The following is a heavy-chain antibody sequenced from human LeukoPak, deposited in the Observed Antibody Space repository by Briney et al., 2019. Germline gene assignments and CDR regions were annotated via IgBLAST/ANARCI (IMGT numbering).Heavy chain of an antibody. CDR1: GFTFSSYA. Sequence: PGGSLRLSCAASGFTFSSYAMSWVRQAPGKGLEWVSASSGSGGSTYYADSVKGRITISRDNSKNTLYLQMNSLRAEDTAVYYCAKDPTMIVVVIPDYWGQGTLVTVSS. J-gene: IGHJ4*02. D-gene: IGHD3-22*01. CDR3: AKDPTMIVVVIPDY. CDR2: SSGSGGST. V-gene: IGHV3-23*01.